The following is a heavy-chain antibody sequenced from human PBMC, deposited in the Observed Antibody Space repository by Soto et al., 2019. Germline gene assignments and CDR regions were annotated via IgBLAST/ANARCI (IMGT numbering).Heavy chain of an antibody. D-gene: IGHD6-6*01. CDR2: TYYKSKWFN. CDR1: GDSVSSNSAT. CDR3: ARGGPTSSWFDP. Sequence: RSLTCAISGDSVSSNSATWNWIRQSPSRGLEWLGRTYYKSKWFNDYAVSVKSRITINPDTSKNQFSLQLNSVTPEDTAVYYCARGGPTSSWFDPWGQGTLVTVSS. V-gene: IGHV6-1*01. J-gene: IGHJ5*02.